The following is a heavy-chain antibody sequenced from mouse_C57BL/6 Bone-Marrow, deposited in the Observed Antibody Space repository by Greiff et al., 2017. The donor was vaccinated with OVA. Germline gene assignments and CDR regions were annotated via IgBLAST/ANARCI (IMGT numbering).Heavy chain of an antibody. Sequence: EVKLQESGPGLVKPSQSLSLTCSVTGYSITSGYYWNWIRQFPGNKLEWMGYISYDGSNNYNPSLKNRISITRDTSKNQFFLKLNSVTTEDTATYYCARGMSNYWYFDVWGTGTTVTVSS. V-gene: IGHV3-6*01. CDR1: GYSITSGYY. D-gene: IGHD2-5*01. J-gene: IGHJ1*03. CDR3: ARGMSNYWYFDV. CDR2: ISYDGSN.